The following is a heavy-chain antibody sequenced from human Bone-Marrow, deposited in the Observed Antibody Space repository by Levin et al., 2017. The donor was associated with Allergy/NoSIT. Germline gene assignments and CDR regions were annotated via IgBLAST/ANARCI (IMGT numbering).Heavy chain of an antibody. J-gene: IGHJ4*02. CDR3: ARGQGPTRPRDFDY. V-gene: IGHV1-8*01. Sequence: GESLKISCKASGXXFTSYEINWVRQATGQGLEWMGWMNPNSGNTGYAQKFQGRVTMTRNTSISTAYMELSSLRSEDTAVYYCARGQGPTRPRDFDYWGQGTLVTVSS. CDR1: GXXFTSYE. CDR2: MNPNSGNT.